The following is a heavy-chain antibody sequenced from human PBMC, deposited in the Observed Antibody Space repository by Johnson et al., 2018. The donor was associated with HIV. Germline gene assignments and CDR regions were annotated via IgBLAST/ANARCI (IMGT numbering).Heavy chain of an antibody. Sequence: QVQLVESGGGLVKPGGSLRLSCAASGLTFSDYDMSWIRQAPGKGLEWVSYISSSGSTIYYADSVEGRFTISRDNAKNSLYLQMNSLRAEDTAVYYFARNGLIPAAKGVAFDIWGQGTTVTVSS. D-gene: IGHD2-2*01. CDR1: GLTFSDYD. J-gene: IGHJ3*02. CDR3: ARNGLIPAAKGVAFDI. CDR2: ISSSGSTI. V-gene: IGHV3-11*04.